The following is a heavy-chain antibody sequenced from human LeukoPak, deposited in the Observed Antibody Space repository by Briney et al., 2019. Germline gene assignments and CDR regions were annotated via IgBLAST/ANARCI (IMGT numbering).Heavy chain of an antibody. CDR3: ARAPRVYAARGPYYFDY. V-gene: IGHV4-34*01. Sequence: PSETLSLTCAVYGGSFSGYYWSWIRQPPGKGLEWIGEINHSGSTNYNPSLKSRVTMSVDTSKNQFSLKLSSVTAADTAVYYCARAPRVYAARGPYYFDYWGQGTLVTVSS. CDR1: GGSFSGYY. CDR2: INHSGST. D-gene: IGHD2-8*01. J-gene: IGHJ4*02.